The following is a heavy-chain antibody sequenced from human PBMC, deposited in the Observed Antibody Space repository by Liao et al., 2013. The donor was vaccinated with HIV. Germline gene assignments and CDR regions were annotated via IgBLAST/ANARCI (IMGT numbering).Heavy chain of an antibody. J-gene: IGHJ6*03. CDR1: GGSIRSGDYY. CDR2: IYYSGST. D-gene: IGHD7-27*01. CDR3: ARDRDPWGSDYFYYYMDV. Sequence: QVQLQESGPGLVKASLTLSLTCTVSGGSIRSGDYYWSWIRQPPGKGLEWIGCIYYSGSTDYNPSLKSRVTISVDTSKNQFSLKLSSVTAADTAVYYCARDRDPWGSDYFYYYMDVWGKGTTVTVSS. V-gene: IGHV4-30-4*01.